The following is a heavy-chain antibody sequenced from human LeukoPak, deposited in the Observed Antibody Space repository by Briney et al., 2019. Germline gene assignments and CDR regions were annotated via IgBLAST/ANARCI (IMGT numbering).Heavy chain of an antibody. CDR2: IYSGGST. V-gene: IGHV3-53*01. CDR1: GFTVSSNY. D-gene: IGHD4-11*01. Sequence: GGSLRLSCAASGFTVSSNYMSWVRQAPGKGLEWVSVIYSGGSTYYADSVTGRFTISRDNSKNTLYLQMNSLRAEDTAVYYCARAGTTGDFDYWGQGTLVTVSS. CDR3: ARAGTTGDFDY. J-gene: IGHJ4*02.